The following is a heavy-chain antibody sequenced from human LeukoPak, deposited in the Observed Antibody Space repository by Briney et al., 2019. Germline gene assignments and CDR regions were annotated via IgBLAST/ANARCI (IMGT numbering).Heavy chain of an antibody. J-gene: IGHJ4*02. CDR3: ARDTYYYDSSGYWDY. Sequence: GASVKVSCKASGYTFSGFYIHWVRQAPGQGLEWMGWINPNSGGTNYAQKFQGRVTMTRDTSISTAYMELSRLRSDDTAVYYCARDTYYYDSSGYWDYWGQGTLVTVSS. D-gene: IGHD3-22*01. CDR2: INPNSGGT. CDR1: GYTFSGFY. V-gene: IGHV1-2*02.